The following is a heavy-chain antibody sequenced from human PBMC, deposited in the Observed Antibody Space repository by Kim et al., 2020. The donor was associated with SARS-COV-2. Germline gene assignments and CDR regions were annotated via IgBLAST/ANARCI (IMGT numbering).Heavy chain of an antibody. CDR3: ARVGSRDSSGYYPPGYFDY. V-gene: IGHV1-46*01. CDR2: INPSGGST. Sequence: ASVKVSCKASGYTFTSYYMHWVRQAPGQGLEWMGIINPSGGSTSYAQKFQGRVTMTRDTSTSTVYMELSSLRSEDTAVYYCARVGSRDSSGYYPPGYFDYWGQGTLVTVSS. D-gene: IGHD3-22*01. J-gene: IGHJ4*02. CDR1: GYTFTSYY.